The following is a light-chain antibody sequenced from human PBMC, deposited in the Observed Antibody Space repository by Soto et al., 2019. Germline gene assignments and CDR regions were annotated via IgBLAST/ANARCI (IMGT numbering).Light chain of an antibody. Sequence: EIVMTQSPATLALSPGEKANLSCRASQSVSSNLAWYQQKPGQAPRLLIYGASTRATGIPARFSGSGSGTEFTLTISSLQSEDFAVYYCQQYNNWPPYTFGQGTKVDIK. V-gene: IGKV3-15*01. J-gene: IGKJ2*01. CDR1: QSVSSN. CDR2: GAS. CDR3: QQYNNWPPYT.